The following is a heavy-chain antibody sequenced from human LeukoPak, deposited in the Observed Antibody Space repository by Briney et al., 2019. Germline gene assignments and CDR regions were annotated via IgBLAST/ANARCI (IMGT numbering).Heavy chain of an antibody. CDR2: IYYSGST. CDR1: GGSISRYY. J-gene: IGHJ6*03. Sequence: PSETLSLTCTVSGGSISRYYWSWLRQPPGKGLEGLGYIYYSGSTNYNPSLTSRVTISVDTSKNQFSMKLSPATAADTAVYYCARQHDSYYYYYVDLWGTGTTVTVSS. CDR3: ARQHDSYYYYYVDL. D-gene: IGHD6-13*01. V-gene: IGHV4-59*13.